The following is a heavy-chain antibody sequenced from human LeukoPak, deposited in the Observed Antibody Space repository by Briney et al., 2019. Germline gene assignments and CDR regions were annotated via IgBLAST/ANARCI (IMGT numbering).Heavy chain of an antibody. CDR2: INHSGST. CDR3: ARRPVDPIGKGTAVAGSMDV. CDR1: GGSFSGYY. Sequence: PSETLSLTCAVYGGSFSGYYWSWIRQPPGKGLEWIGEINHSGSTNYNPSLKSRVTISVDTSKNQFSLKLSSVTAADTAVYYCARRPVDPIGKGTAVAGSMDVWGKGTTVTVSS. V-gene: IGHV4-34*01. J-gene: IGHJ6*03. D-gene: IGHD6-19*01.